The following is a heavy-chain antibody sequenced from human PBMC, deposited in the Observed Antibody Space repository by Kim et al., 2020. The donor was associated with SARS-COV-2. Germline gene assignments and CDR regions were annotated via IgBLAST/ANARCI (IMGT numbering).Heavy chain of an antibody. J-gene: IGHJ6*03. V-gene: IGHV3-11*01. CDR1: GFTFSDYY. Sequence: GGSLRLSCAASGFTFSDYYMSWIRQAPGKGLEWVSYISSSGSTIYYADSVKGRFTISRNNAKNSLYLQMNSLRAEDTAVYYCARVTGSSWSPYYYYMDVWGKGTTVTVSS. CDR3: ARVTGSSWSPYYYYMDV. CDR2: ISSSGSTI. D-gene: IGHD6-13*01.